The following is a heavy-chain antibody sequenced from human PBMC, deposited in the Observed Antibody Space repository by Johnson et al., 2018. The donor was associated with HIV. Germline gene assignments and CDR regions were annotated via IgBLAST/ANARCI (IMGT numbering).Heavy chain of an antibody. V-gene: IGHV3-33*06. CDR2: MWYDGSNK. D-gene: IGHD5-18*01. CDR3: AKGEAQEGWIQLWSYAFDF. J-gene: IGHJ3*01. CDR1: GFTFSTYG. Sequence: QVQLMESGGGVVQPGTSLRLSCAASGFTFSTYGMHWVRQAPGKGLEWVAVMWYDGSNKYYVDSVKGRFTISRDNSRNTLYLQMTKLRTEETAVYYCAKGEAQEGWIQLWSYAFDFWGRGTMVTVSS.